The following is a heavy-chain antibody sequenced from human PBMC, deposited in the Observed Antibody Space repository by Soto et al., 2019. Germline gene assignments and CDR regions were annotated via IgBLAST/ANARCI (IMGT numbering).Heavy chain of an antibody. Sequence: QITLKESGPPLVKPTQTLTLTCTFSGFSLSTSGVGVGWIRQPPGKALEWLALIYWNDDKRYSPSLKSRLTITKNTPKNQVVLTMTNMDPVDTATYYCAHSPIYCSSTSCYPVDGMDVWGQGTTVTVSS. V-gene: IGHV2-5*01. J-gene: IGHJ6*02. CDR3: AHSPIYCSSTSCYPVDGMDV. CDR1: GFSLSTSGVG. CDR2: IYWNDDK. D-gene: IGHD2-2*01.